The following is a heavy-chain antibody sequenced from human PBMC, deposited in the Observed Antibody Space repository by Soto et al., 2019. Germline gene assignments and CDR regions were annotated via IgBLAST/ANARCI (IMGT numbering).Heavy chain of an antibody. CDR2: IYHTGRT. CDR1: NTSISSSNW. CDR3: VRDEAHYDILTGSSLGRAFDI. V-gene: IGHV4-4*02. D-gene: IGHD3-9*01. Sequence: QVQLQESGPSLVKPSGTLSLTCVITNTSISSSNWWRWVRQAPGKGLEWIGEIYHTGRTNYAPSLKSRVTLPIDKSNNRFSLRLTSLTAADTAVYSCVRDEAHYDILTGSSLGRAFDIWGQGTMVTVSS. J-gene: IGHJ3*02.